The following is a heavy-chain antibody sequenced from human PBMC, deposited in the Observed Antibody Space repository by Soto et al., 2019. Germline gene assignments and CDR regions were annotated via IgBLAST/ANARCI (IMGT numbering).Heavy chain of an antibody. V-gene: IGHV3-30*18. CDR3: AKGDGDYAYCYYYGMDV. Sequence: QVQLVESGGGVVQPGRSMRLSCAASGFTFSSYGMHWVRQAPGKGLEWVAVISYDGSNKYYADSVKGRFTISRDNSKKTLYLQMNSLRAEDTAVYYCAKGDGDYAYCYYYGMDVWGQGTTVTVSS. CDR2: ISYDGSNK. D-gene: IGHD4-17*01. CDR1: GFTFSSYG. J-gene: IGHJ6*02.